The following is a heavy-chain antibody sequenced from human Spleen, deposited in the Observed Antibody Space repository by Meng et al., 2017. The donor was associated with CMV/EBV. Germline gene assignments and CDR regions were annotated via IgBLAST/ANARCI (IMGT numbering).Heavy chain of an antibody. CDR2: IYSRGNT. J-gene: IGHJ6*02. CDR3: ARSYSNYYYGIDV. Sequence: GGSLRLSCAASGFTFSSYGMNWVRQAPGKGLEWVSVIYSRGNTYYADSVKGRFTISRDYATNSLFLQMNTLRAEDTAVYYCARSYSNYYYGIDVWGQGTTVTVSS. V-gene: IGHV3-21*01. D-gene: IGHD4-11*01. CDR1: GFTFSSYG.